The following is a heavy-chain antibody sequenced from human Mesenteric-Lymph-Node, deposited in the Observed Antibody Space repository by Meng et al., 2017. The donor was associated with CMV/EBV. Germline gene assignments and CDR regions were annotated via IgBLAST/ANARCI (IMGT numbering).Heavy chain of an antibody. CDR2: INQDGSEK. V-gene: IGHV3-7*04. Sequence: GESLKISCAASGFTFSRYWMTWVRQAPGKGLEWVANINQDGSEKYYVDSVKGRFTISRDNAKNSLYLQMNSLRADDAAIYYCAKDQPEFYYYYGMDVWGQGTTVTVSS. CDR1: GFTFSRYW. D-gene: IGHD1-14*01. CDR3: AKDQPEFYYYYGMDV. J-gene: IGHJ6*02.